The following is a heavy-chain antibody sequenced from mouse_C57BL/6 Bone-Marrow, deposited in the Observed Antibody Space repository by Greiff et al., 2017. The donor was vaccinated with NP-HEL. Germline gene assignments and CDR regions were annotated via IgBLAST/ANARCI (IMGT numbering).Heavy chain of an antibody. CDR3: SRATFYEGDGAMDF. D-gene: IGHD2-3*01. Sequence: EVQLQQSGPELVKPGASVKISCKASGYTFTDYYMNWVKQSHGKSLEWIGDINPNNGDNSYNQKFKGKATLTVDKSSSTAYMELRSLTSEDSAVFNSSRATFYEGDGAMDFWGQGTAVTVSA. CDR1: GYTFTDYY. V-gene: IGHV1-26*01. CDR2: INPNNGDN. J-gene: IGHJ4*01.